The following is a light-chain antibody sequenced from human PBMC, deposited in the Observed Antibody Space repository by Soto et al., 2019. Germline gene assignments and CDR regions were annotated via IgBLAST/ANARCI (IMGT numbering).Light chain of an antibody. CDR2: DVS. Sequence: QSALTQPASVSGSPGQSITISCTGTSSDIGGYNYVSWYQHHPGKAPKLMIYDVSNRPSGVSNRFSGSKSGNTASLTISGLQADDEADYYCSSYTSSSPPVFGGGTKLTDL. CDR1: SSDIGGYNY. V-gene: IGLV2-14*03. J-gene: IGLJ2*01. CDR3: SSYTSSSPPV.